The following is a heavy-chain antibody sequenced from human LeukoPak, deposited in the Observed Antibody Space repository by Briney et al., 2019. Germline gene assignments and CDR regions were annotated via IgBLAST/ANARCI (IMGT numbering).Heavy chain of an antibody. CDR1: VGSISSYY. D-gene: IGHD2-2*01. J-gene: IGHJ4*02. Sequence: ASETLSLTCTVSVGSISSYYWSWIRQPAGKGLEWIGRIYTSGSTNYNPSLKSRVTMSVDTSKNQFSLKLSSVTAADTAVYYCARNKGYCSSTSCSPFDYWGQGTLVTVSS. CDR3: ARNKGYCSSTSCSPFDY. V-gene: IGHV4-4*07. CDR2: IYTSGST.